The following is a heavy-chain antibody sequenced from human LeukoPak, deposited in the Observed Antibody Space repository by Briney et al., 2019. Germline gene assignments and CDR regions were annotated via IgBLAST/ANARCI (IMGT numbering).Heavy chain of an antibody. V-gene: IGHV5-51*01. CDR2: IYLGDSDT. Sequence: GESLKISCKGSGYIFTSYWIGWVRQMPGKGLEWMGTIYLGDSDTRYSPSFQGQVTISADKSINTAYLQWSSLKASDTAVYYCARLYGTYFGYWGQGTLVTVSS. D-gene: IGHD1-26*01. CDR1: GYIFTSYW. CDR3: ARLYGTYFGY. J-gene: IGHJ4*02.